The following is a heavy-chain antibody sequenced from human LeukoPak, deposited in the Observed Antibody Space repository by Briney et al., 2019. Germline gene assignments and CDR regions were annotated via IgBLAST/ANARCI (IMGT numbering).Heavy chain of an antibody. CDR2: ISGGSSFT. CDR1: GFSFSSFS. D-gene: IGHD6-13*01. J-gene: IGHJ4*02. V-gene: IGHV3-21*01. Sequence: GGSLRLSCAASGFSFSSFSMNWVRQAPGKGLEWVSYISGGSSFTYYVDSVKGRFTISRDNAKNSLYLQMNSLRAEDTAVYYCARDLGAGVSIFRTYYFDYWGQGTLVTVSS. CDR3: ARDLGAGVSIFRTYYFDY.